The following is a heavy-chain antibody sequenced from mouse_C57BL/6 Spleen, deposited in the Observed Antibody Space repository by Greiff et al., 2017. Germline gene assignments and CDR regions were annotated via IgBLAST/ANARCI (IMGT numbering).Heavy chain of an antibody. Sequence: EVQGVESGGGLVQPGGSLKLSCAASGFTFSDYGMAWVRQAPRKGPEWVAFISNLAYSISYADTVTGRFTISRENAKNTLYLEMSSLRSEDTAMYYCARQGPFAMDYWGQGTSVTVSS. CDR2: ISNLAYSI. CDR3: ARQGPFAMDY. J-gene: IGHJ4*01. CDR1: GFTFSDYG. V-gene: IGHV5-15*01.